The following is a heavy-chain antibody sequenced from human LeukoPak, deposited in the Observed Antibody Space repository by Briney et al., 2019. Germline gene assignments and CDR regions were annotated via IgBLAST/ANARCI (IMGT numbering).Heavy chain of an antibody. Sequence: GGSLRLSCAASGFTLSSYSMHWVRQAPGKGLEFVSAISRNGRNTYYGNSVKGRFTISRDNAKNTLYLQMNSLRAEDTARYYCARSGGIIDYWGQGTLVTVSS. D-gene: IGHD3-10*01. V-gene: IGHV3-64*01. CDR1: GFTLSSYS. J-gene: IGHJ4*02. CDR2: ISRNGRNT. CDR3: ARSGGIIDY.